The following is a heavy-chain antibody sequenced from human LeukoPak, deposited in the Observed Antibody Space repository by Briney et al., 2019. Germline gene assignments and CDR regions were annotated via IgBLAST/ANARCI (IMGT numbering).Heavy chain of an antibody. J-gene: IGHJ4*02. Sequence: GASVKVSCKASGYTFTSYGISWVRQAPGQGLEWMGWISAYNGNTNYAQKLQGRVTMTTDTSTSTAYMELRSLRSDDTAVYYCARERHVDTAMEGSVPDYWGQGTLVTVSS. V-gene: IGHV1-18*01. CDR2: ISAYNGNT. CDR3: ARERHVDTAMEGSVPDY. CDR1: GYTFTSYG. D-gene: IGHD5-18*01.